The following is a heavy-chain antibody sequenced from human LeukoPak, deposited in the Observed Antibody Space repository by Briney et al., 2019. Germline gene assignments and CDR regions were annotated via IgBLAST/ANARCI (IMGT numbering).Heavy chain of an antibody. CDR3: SRDGLDYYGSGSYRGFDY. Sequence: GGSLRLSCTVSGFTFGDYSMSWVRQAPGKGLEYIGFIRTKDFGGTTEYAASVKGRFTISRDDSKSIAYLQIHSLKSEDTAVYYCSRDGLDYYGSGSYRGFDYWGQGTLVTVSS. J-gene: IGHJ4*02. CDR2: IRTKDFGGTT. D-gene: IGHD3-10*01. V-gene: IGHV3-49*04. CDR1: GFTFGDYS.